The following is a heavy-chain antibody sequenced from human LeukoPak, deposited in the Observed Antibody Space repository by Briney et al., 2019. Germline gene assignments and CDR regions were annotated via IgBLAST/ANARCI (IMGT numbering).Heavy chain of an antibody. Sequence: ASVKVSCKASGYTFTGYYMHWVRQAPGQGLEWMGRINPNSGGTNYAQKFQGRVTMTRGTSISTAYMELSRLRSDDTAVYYCARDSIVVVPAAENYYFDYWGQGTLVTVSS. J-gene: IGHJ4*02. CDR2: INPNSGGT. V-gene: IGHV1-2*06. D-gene: IGHD2-2*01. CDR3: ARDSIVVVPAAENYYFDY. CDR1: GYTFTGYY.